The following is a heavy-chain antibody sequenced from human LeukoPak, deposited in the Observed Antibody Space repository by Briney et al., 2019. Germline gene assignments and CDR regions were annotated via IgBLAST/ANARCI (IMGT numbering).Heavy chain of an antibody. D-gene: IGHD3-10*01. CDR2: IRYDGSNK. V-gene: IGHV3-30*02. CDR3: AKDRWFGDTTFDY. Sequence: GGSLRLPCAASGFTFSSYGMHWVRQAPGKGLEWVAFIRYDGSNKYYADSVKGRFTISRDNSKNTLYLQMNSLRAEDTAVYYCAKDRWFGDTTFDYWGQGTLVTVSS. J-gene: IGHJ4*02. CDR1: GFTFSSYG.